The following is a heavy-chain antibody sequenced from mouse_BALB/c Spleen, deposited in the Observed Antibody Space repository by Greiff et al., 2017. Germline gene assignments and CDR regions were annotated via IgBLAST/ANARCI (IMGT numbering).Heavy chain of an antibody. J-gene: IGHJ4*01. CDR1: GFTFSSYT. CDR3: ATTMITTGGSYYSIDY. CDR2: ISSGGGNT. D-gene: IGHD2-4*01. V-gene: IGHV5-9*03. Sequence: EVQLVESGGGLVKPGGSLKLSCAASGFTFSSYTMSWVRQTPEKRLEWVATISSGGGNTYYPDSVKGRFTISRDNAKNNLYLQMSILRSEDTSLYYYATTMITTGGSYYSIDYWGQGTSVTVSS.